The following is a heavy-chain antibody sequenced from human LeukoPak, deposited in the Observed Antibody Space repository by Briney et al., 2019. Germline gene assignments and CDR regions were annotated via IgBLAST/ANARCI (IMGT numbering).Heavy chain of an antibody. J-gene: IGHJ6*02. D-gene: IGHD4-17*01. Sequence: ASVKVSYKASGYTFTSYGISWVRQAPGQGLEWMGWISAYNGNTNYAMKLQGRVTMTTDTSTSTAYMELRSLRSDDTAVYYCARDGDYDPYYYGMDVWGQGTTVTVSS. CDR2: ISAYNGNT. V-gene: IGHV1-18*01. CDR1: GYTFTSYG. CDR3: ARDGDYDPYYYGMDV.